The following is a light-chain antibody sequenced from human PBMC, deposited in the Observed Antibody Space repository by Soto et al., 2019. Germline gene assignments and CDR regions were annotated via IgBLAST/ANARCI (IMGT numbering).Light chain of an antibody. CDR2: DAS. CDR1: QSVGRR. CDR3: HTYNTYSLHT. J-gene: IGKJ2*01. Sequence: DIQMTQSPSTLSASVGDRITITCRASQSVGRRLAWYQQKPGKAPKLLIYDASSLDSGVPSRFSGRGSGTEFTLTISSLQPDDCATYYCHTYNTYSLHTFGQGTKLEIK. V-gene: IGKV1-5*01.